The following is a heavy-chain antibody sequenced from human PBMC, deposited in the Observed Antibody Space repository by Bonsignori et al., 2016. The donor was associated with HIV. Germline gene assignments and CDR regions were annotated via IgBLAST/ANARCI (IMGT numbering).Heavy chain of an antibody. D-gene: IGHD6-13*01. J-gene: IGHJ4*02. V-gene: IGHV3-7*01. CDR3: AREGSSFFNLDY. Sequence: WIRQPPGKGLEWVANIKQDGSEKYYVDSVKGRFTISRDNAKNSLYLQMNSLRAEDTAVYYCAREGSSFFNLDYWGQGTLVTVSS. CDR2: IKQDGSEK.